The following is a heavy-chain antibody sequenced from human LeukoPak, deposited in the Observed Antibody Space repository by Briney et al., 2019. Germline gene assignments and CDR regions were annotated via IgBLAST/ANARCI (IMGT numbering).Heavy chain of an antibody. CDR2: IYSGGST. J-gene: IGHJ4*02. CDR3: ARATYDSSGLFDY. V-gene: IGHV3-66*02. CDR1: GFTLSSNY. D-gene: IGHD3-22*01. Sequence: PGRSLRLSCAASGFTLSSNYMSWVRQAPGKGLEWVSVIYSGGSTYYADSVKGRFTISRDNSKNTLYLQMNSLRAEDTAVYYCARATYDSSGLFDYWGQGTLVTVSS.